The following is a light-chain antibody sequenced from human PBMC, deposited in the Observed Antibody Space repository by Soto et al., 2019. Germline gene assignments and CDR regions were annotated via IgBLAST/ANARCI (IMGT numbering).Light chain of an antibody. Sequence: QSVLTQPASVSGSPGQSITISCTGTNSDIGFYNYVSWYQRHPGEAPKLIIYEVAKRPSGVSSRFSGSKSGNTASLTISGLQAEDEADYHCSSYTSSSPLYVFGTGTKVTVL. CDR2: EVA. V-gene: IGLV2-14*01. J-gene: IGLJ1*01. CDR1: NSDIGFYNY. CDR3: SSYTSSSPLYV.